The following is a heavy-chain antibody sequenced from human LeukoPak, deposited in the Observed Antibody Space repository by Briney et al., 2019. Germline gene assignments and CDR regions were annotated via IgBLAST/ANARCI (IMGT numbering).Heavy chain of an antibody. V-gene: IGHV4-39*01. J-gene: IGHJ4*02. Sequence: SETLSLTCPVSGGSISSSSYYWRWIRQPPGKGLEWIASIDSSGSTYYNPSLKSRITMFVDTPKNQFSLRLSSVTAADTAVYYCARSPVAGFDYWGQGALVTVSS. CDR2: IDSSGST. CDR3: ARSPVAGFDY. CDR1: GGSISSSSYY. D-gene: IGHD6-19*01.